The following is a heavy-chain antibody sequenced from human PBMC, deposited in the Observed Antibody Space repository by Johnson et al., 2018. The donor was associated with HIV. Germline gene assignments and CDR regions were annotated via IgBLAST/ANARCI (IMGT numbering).Heavy chain of an antibody. J-gene: IGHJ3*02. V-gene: IGHV3-23*04. CDR2: ISGSGGST. CDR1: GLTVSSNY. D-gene: IGHD6-13*01. Sequence: EVQLVESGGGLVQPGGSLRLSCVASGLTVSSNYMSWVRQAPGGGLEWVSAISGSGGSTYSADSVTGRLTISRDNSKNTLYLQMNSRRAEDTAVYYCALKQLVTMDDAFDIWGQGTMVTVSS. CDR3: ALKQLVTMDDAFDI.